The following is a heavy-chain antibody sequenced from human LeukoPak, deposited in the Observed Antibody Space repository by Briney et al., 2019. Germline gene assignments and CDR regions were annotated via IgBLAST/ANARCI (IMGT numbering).Heavy chain of an antibody. V-gene: IGHV4-39*01. J-gene: IGHJ4*02. Sequence: SETLSLTCTVSGGSISSSRYYWGWIRQPPGKGLEWIGSIYYSGSTYYNPSLKSRVTMSVDTSKNQFSLKLRSVAAADTAVYYCARQVPTGQLKCFDYWGQGTQVTVSS. D-gene: IGHD1-1*01. CDR3: ARQVPTGQLKCFDY. CDR1: GGSISSSRYY. CDR2: IYYSGST.